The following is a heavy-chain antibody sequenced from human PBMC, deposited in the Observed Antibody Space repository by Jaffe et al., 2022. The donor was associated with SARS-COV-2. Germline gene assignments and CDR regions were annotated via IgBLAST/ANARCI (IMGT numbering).Heavy chain of an antibody. J-gene: IGHJ6*02. CDR3: AREKRQQPGRTSYYYWYAMDV. Sequence: EVQLLQSGGGLVQPGGSLRLSCAASGFTPSNYALSWVRQAPGKGLEWVSSISDRDASTYYADSVKGRFTISRDKAKDTLHLQMNSLRAEDTAVYFCAREKRQQPGRTSYYYWYAMDVWGQGTTVTVSS. CDR1: GFTPSNYA. D-gene: IGHD6-13*01. CDR2: ISDRDAST. V-gene: IGHV3-23*01.